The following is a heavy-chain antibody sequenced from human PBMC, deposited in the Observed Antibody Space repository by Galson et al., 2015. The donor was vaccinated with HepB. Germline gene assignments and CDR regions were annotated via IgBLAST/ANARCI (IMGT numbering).Heavy chain of an antibody. Sequence: SVKVSCKASGYTFTSYDINWVRQATGQGLEWMGWMNPNSGNTGYAQKFQGRVTMTRNTSISTAYMELSSLRSEDTAVYYCARMAGYDILTGYYTIKDYWGQGTLVTVSS. D-gene: IGHD3-9*01. CDR3: ARMAGYDILTGYYTIKDY. CDR1: GYTFTSYD. CDR2: MNPNSGNT. V-gene: IGHV1-8*01. J-gene: IGHJ4*02.